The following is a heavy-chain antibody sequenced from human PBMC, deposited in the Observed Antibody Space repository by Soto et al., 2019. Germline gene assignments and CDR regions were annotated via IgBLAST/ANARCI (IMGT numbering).Heavy chain of an antibody. CDR3: ARVVPGAEAWFGP. CDR1: VYTFSNYC. D-gene: IGHD2-2*01. CDR2: ISLYSDGT. V-gene: IGHV1-18*01. Sequence: GGAVNVSCKNSVYTFSNYCITWVRQAPGQALEWLGRISLYSDGTNYAQKFQGRVSMTTDKSTTTAYMELRSLRSDDTAVYYCARVVPGAEAWFGPWGQGTLVTVSS. J-gene: IGHJ5*02.